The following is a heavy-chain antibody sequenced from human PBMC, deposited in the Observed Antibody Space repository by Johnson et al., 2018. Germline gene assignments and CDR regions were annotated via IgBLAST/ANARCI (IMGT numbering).Heavy chain of an antibody. Sequence: VQLVESGGDLVQPGGSLRLSCAASGFTFSNYPMHWVRQTPGLGLVSVSAISRNGDTTYYATSVKDRFTISRDNSNTILYLQMGSLKPEDVAMYYCASETYGGYDLWGQGTLVTVSS. CDR2: ISRNGDTT. V-gene: IGHV3-64*01. CDR1: GFTFSNYP. CDR3: ASETYGGYDL. J-gene: IGHJ4*02. D-gene: IGHD3-3*01.